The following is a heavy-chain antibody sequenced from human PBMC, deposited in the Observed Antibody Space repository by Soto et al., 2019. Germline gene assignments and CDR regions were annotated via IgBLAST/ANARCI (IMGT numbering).Heavy chain of an antibody. CDR2: ISGSGGST. J-gene: IGHJ3*02. D-gene: IGHD3-3*01. Sequence: EVQLLESGGGLVQPGGSLRLSCAASGFTFSSYAMSWVSQAPGKGLEWVSAISGSGGSTYYEDSVKGRFTISRDNSKNKLYLQMNSLRAEDTAVYYCAKAGYYDFWSGYIDGTGAFDIWGQGTMVTVSS. V-gene: IGHV3-23*01. CDR1: GFTFSSYA. CDR3: AKAGYYDFWSGYIDGTGAFDI.